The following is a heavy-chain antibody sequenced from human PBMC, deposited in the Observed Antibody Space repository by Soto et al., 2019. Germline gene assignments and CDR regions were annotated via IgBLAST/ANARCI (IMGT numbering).Heavy chain of an antibody. V-gene: IGHV3-74*01. D-gene: IGHD3-22*01. CDR1: GFTFSNYW. J-gene: IGHJ4*02. CDR3: ASSPHDSSGYYDY. CDR2: INSDGSST. Sequence: EVQLVESGGGLVQPGGSLRLSCAASGFTFSNYWMHWVRQAPGKGLVWVSRINSDGSSTSYADSVKGRFTISRDNAKNTLYLQMNSLRAEDTAVYYFASSPHDSSGYYDYWGQGTLVTVSS.